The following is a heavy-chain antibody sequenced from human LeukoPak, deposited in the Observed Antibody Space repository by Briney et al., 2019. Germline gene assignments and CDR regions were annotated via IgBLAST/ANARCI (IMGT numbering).Heavy chain of an antibody. CDR3: AVLIIPGGYYFDY. CDR1: GGSISSGDYY. V-gene: IGHV4-30-4*01. CDR2: IYYSGST. Sequence: PSETLSLTCTVSGGSISSGDYYWSWIRQPPGKGLEWIGYIYYSGSTYYNPSLKSRVTISVNTSKNQFSLKLSSVTAADTAVYYCAVLIIPGGYYFDYWGRGTLASVCS. D-gene: IGHD1-1*01. J-gene: IGHJ4*02.